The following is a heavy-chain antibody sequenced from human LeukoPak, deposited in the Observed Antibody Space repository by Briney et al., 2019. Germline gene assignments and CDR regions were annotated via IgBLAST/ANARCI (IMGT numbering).Heavy chain of an antibody. V-gene: IGHV4-39*07. J-gene: IGHJ6*03. CDR1: GGSISSSSYY. CDR2: INHSGST. Sequence: SETLSLTCTVSGGSISSSSYYWSWIRQPPGKGLEWIGEINHSGSTNYNPSLKSRVTISVDTSKNQFSLKLSSVTAADTAVYYCAREFRGRNYYMDVWGKGTTVTVSS. CDR3: AREFRGRNYYMDV. D-gene: IGHD3-16*01.